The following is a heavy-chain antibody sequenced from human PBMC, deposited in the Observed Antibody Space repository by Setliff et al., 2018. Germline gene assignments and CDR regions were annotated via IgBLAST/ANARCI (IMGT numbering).Heavy chain of an antibody. D-gene: IGHD3-22*01. Sequence: PGGSLRLSCGASGFTYNNDWVSWVRQAPGKGLEWLASINPHGSNKYYADSVKGRFTISRDNSKNTLYLQMNSLRAEDTAVYYCAKGLKSSGPDWYFGYWGPGTLVTVSS. CDR3: AKGLKSSGPDWYFGY. CDR2: INPHGSNK. J-gene: IGHJ4*02. CDR1: GFTYNNDW. V-gene: IGHV3-7*01.